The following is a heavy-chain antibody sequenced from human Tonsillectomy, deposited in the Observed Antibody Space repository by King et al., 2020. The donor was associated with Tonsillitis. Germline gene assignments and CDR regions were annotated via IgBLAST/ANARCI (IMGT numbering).Heavy chain of an antibody. CDR3: ARDPLWAANLSGAFDI. CDR2: ISSSSSTI. D-gene: IGHD3-16*01. V-gene: IGHV3-48*02. J-gene: IGHJ3*02. Sequence: VQLVESGGGLVQPGGSLRLSCAASGFTFSRYSMNWVRQAPGKGLEWVSYISSSSSTIYYADSVKGRFTISRDNAKNSLYLQMNSLRDEDTAVYYCARDPLWAANLSGAFDIWGQGTMVTVSS. CDR1: GFTFSRYS.